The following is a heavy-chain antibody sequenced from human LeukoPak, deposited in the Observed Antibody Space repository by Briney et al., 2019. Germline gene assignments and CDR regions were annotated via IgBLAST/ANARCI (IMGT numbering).Heavy chain of an antibody. J-gene: IGHJ3*02. Sequence: SETLSLTCTVSGGSISSSSYYWGWIRQPPGKGLEWIGSIYYSGSTYYNPSLKSRVTISVDKSKNQFSLKLSSVTAADTAVYYCARENGGNSFPLAFDIWGQGTMVTVSS. CDR1: GGSISSSSYY. CDR2: IYYSGST. CDR3: ARENGGNSFPLAFDI. D-gene: IGHD4-23*01. V-gene: IGHV4-39*07.